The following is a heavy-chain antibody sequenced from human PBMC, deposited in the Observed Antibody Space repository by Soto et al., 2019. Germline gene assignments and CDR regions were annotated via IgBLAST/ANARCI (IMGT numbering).Heavy chain of an antibody. Sequence: GGSLRLSCAASGFTFSSYWVHWVRQAPGKGLVWVSRINSDGSSTSYADSVKGRFTISRDNAKNTLYLQMNSLRAEDTAVYYCAMGPPSVVPAAIPDYWGQGTLVTVSS. J-gene: IGHJ4*02. CDR1: GFTFSSYW. CDR2: INSDGSST. D-gene: IGHD2-2*01. V-gene: IGHV3-74*01. CDR3: AMGPPSVVPAAIPDY.